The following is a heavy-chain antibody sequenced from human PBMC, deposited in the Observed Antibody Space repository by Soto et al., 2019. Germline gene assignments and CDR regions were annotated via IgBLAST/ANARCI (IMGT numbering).Heavy chain of an antibody. CDR1: GGSFSGYY. V-gene: IGHV4-34*01. Sequence: QVQLQQWGAGLLKPSETLSLTCAVYGGSFSGYYWSWIRQPPGKGLEWIGEINHSGSTNYNPSLKSRVTISVDTSKNQFSLTLSSVTAADTAVYYCARGSIFRSSGWYDYWGQGTLVTVSS. D-gene: IGHD6-19*01. J-gene: IGHJ4*02. CDR2: INHSGST. CDR3: ARGSIFRSSGWYDY.